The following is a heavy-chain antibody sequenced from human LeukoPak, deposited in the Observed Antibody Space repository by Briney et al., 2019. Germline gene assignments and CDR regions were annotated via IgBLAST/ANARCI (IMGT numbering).Heavy chain of an antibody. Sequence: QPGGSLRLSCAASGFTFSSYWMHWVRQAPGKGLVWVSRINSDGSSTSYADSVKGRFTISRDNAKNTLYLQMNSLRAEDTAVYYCARVEGFLSLPEQGYWGQGTLVTVSS. J-gene: IGHJ4*02. CDR1: GFTFSSYW. D-gene: IGHD1/OR15-1a*01. CDR2: INSDGSST. V-gene: IGHV3-74*01. CDR3: ARVEGFLSLPEQGY.